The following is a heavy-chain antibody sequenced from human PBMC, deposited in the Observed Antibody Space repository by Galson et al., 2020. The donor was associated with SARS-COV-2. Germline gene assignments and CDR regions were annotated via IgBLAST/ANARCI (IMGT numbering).Heavy chain of an antibody. CDR1: GFTFSSYA. J-gene: IGHJ4*02. D-gene: IGHD6-13*01. CDR2: ISYDGSNK. Sequence: GESLKISCAASGFTFSSYAMHWVRQAPAKGLEWVAVISYDGSNKYYADSVKGRFTISRDNSKNTLYLQMNSLRAEDTAVYYCASLTGYSSSWYNYWGQGTLVTVSS. V-gene: IGHV3-30-3*01. CDR3: ASLTGYSSSWYNY.